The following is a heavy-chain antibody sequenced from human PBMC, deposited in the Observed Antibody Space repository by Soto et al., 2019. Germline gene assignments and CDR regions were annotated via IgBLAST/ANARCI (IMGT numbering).Heavy chain of an antibody. Sequence: SGPTLVNPTQTLTLTCTFSGFSLSTSGMCVSWIRQPPGKALEWLARIDWDDDKYYSTSLKTRLTISKDTSKNQVVLTMTNMDPVDTATYYCARSSPLTGDLTYYFAYWGQGTLVTVSS. V-gene: IGHV2-70*11. J-gene: IGHJ4*02. D-gene: IGHD7-27*01. CDR2: IDWDDDK. CDR3: ARSSPLTGDLTYYFAY. CDR1: GFSLSTSGMC.